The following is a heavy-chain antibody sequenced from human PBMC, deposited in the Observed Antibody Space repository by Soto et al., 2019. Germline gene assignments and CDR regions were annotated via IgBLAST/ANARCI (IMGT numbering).Heavy chain of an antibody. V-gene: IGHV4-30-2*01. CDR2: IFPSGTT. Sequence: SSETLSLTCGVSGGSLSGATYSWNWIRQTPGKGLEWIGYIFPSGTTYYNPSLRSRVTISIDVSKNQFSLSLRSLTAAVTAVYYCARSREFDYWSQGTLVTVSS. J-gene: IGHJ4*02. CDR1: GGSLSGATYS. CDR3: ARSREFDY.